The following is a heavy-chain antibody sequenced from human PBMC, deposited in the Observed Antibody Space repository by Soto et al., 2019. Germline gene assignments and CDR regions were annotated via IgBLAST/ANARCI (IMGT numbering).Heavy chain of an antibody. Sequence: SETLSLTCTVSGGSISSYYWSWIRQPPGKGLEWIGYIYYSGSTNYNPSLKSRVTISVDTSKNQFSLKLSSVTAADTAVYYCARGLTWVDAFDIWGQGTMVTVSS. V-gene: IGHV4-59*01. CDR2: IYYSGST. J-gene: IGHJ3*02. CDR1: GGSISSYY. CDR3: ARGLTWVDAFDI. D-gene: IGHD3-16*01.